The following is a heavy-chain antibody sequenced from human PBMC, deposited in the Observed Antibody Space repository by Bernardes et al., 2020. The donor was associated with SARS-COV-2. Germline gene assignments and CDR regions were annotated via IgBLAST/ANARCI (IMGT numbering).Heavy chain of an antibody. J-gene: IGHJ5*02. CDR3: AHEGRITIFGVVIEAWFDP. V-gene: IGHV2-5*01. D-gene: IGHD3-3*01. CDR1: GFSLSTSGVG. Sequence: SGPTLVQPTQTLTLTCTFSGFSLSTSGVGVGWIRQPPGKALEWLALIYWNDDKRYSPSLKSRLTITKDTSKNQVVLTMTNMDPVDTATYYCAHEGRITIFGVVIEAWFDPWGQGTLVTVSS. CDR2: IYWNDDK.